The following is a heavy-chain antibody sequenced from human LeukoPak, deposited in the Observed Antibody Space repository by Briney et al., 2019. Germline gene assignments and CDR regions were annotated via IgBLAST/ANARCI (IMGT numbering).Heavy chain of an antibody. CDR2: IYTSGST. V-gene: IGHV4-4*07. D-gene: IGHD6-19*01. CDR3: AREDESSGWYDPTNNWFDP. J-gene: IGHJ5*02. Sequence: SETLSLTCTVSGGSISGYYWSWIRQPAGKGLEWIGRIYTSGSTNYNPSLKSRVTMSVDTSKNQFSLKLSSVTAADTAVYYCAREDESSGWYDPTNNWFDPWGQGTLVTVSS. CDR1: GGSISGYY.